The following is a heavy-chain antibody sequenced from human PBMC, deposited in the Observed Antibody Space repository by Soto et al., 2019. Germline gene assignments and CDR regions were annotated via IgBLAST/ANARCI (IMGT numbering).Heavy chain of an antibody. D-gene: IGHD3-16*01. V-gene: IGHV4-34*01. CDR3: ARGLAYNLGRYAFDI. J-gene: IGHJ3*02. Sequence: QVQLQQWGAGLLKPSETLSLTCAVYGGSLSGYYWSWIRQPPGKGLEWIGEINHSGSTNYNPSPTSRITIPVHTSKNHFSLKPGSVPAADTAEYYCARGLAYNLGRYAFDIWGQGTMVTVSP. CDR1: GGSLSGYY. CDR2: INHSGST.